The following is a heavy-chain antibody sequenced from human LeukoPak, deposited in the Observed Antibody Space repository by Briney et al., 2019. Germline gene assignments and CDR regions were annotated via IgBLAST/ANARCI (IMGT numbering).Heavy chain of an antibody. CDR2: IHYSGNT. J-gene: IGHJ4*02. CDR3: APLTTAAQWLANYFDY. V-gene: IGHV4-59*01. Sequence: PSETLSLTCTVSGGSISSYCWSWIRQPPGRGLEWIGCIHYSGNTNYNPSLKSRVTISGDTSKRQFSLKLASVTAADTAVYYCAPLTTAAQWLANYFDYWGQGTLVTVSS. D-gene: IGHD6-19*01. CDR1: GGSISSYC.